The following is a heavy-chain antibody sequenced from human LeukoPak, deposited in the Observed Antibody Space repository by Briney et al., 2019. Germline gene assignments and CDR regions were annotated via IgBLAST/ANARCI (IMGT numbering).Heavy chain of an antibody. CDR2: IKSKTDGGTT. Sequence: GGSLRLSCAASGFTFSNAWMSWVRQAPGKGLEWVGRIKSKTDGGTTDYAAPVKGRFTISRDDSKNTLYLQMNSLKTEDTAVYYCAKELWFVNSYYFDYWGQGTLVTVSS. D-gene: IGHD3-10*01. V-gene: IGHV3-15*01. CDR3: AKELWFVNSYYFDY. J-gene: IGHJ4*02. CDR1: GFTFSNAW.